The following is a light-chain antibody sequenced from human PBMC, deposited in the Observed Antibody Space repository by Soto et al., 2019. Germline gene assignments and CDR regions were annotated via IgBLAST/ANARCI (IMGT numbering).Light chain of an antibody. CDR3: QQYNSYPWT. V-gene: IGKV1-5*03. CDR1: QSISSW. J-gene: IGKJ1*01. Sequence: DIQMTQSPSTLSASVGDRVTITCRASQSISSWLAWYQQKPGKAPKLLIYKASSLESGVPSRFSGSGSGTEFTHTISSLQPDDFATYYCQQYNSYPWTFGQRTKVEIK. CDR2: KAS.